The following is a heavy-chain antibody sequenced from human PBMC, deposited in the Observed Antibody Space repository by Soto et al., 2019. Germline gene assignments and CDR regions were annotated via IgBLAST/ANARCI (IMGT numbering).Heavy chain of an antibody. CDR3: AKDGGLRFLEWLSAGY. V-gene: IGHV3-23*01. CDR2: ISGSGGST. CDR1: GFTFSSYA. Sequence: GGSLRLSCAASGFTFSSYAMSWVRQAPGKGLEWVSAISGSGGSTYYADSVKGRFTISRGNSKNTRYLQMNSLRAEDTAVYYCAKDGGLRFLEWLSAGYWGQGTLVTVSS. J-gene: IGHJ4*02. D-gene: IGHD3-3*01.